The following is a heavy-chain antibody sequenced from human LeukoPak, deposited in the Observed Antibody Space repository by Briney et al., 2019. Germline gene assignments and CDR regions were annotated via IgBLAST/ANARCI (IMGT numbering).Heavy chain of an antibody. CDR3: TTGELN. CDR1: GFTFTNAW. Sequence: PGGSLRLSCAASGFTFTNAWVTWVRQAPGKGLEWVGRIKGKSDGGTIDYAAPVKGRFTISRDDSKNTLYLHMNSLKTEDTAMYYCTTGELNWGQGTLVTVSS. D-gene: IGHD3-10*01. J-gene: IGHJ4*02. CDR2: IKGKSDGGTI. V-gene: IGHV3-15*01.